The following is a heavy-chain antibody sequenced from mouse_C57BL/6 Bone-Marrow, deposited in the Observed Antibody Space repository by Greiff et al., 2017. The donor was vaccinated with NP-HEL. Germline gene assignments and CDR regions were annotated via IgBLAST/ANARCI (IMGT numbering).Heavy chain of an antibody. CDR1: GFTFTDYY. CDR3: ARYIGPRDYAMDD. V-gene: IGHV7-3*01. CDR2: IRNKANGYTT. D-gene: IGHD3-3*01. Sequence: EVMLVESGGGLVQPGGSLSLSCAASGFTFTDYYMSWVRQPPGKALEWLGFIRNKANGYTTEYSASVKGRFTISRDNSQSILYLQMNALRAEDRATYDCARYIGPRDYAMDDWGQGTSVTVSS. J-gene: IGHJ4*01.